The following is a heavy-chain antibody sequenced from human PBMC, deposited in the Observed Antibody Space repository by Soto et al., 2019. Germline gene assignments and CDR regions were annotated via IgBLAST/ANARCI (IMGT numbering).Heavy chain of an antibody. Sequence: GGSLRLSCAASGFTFSTYTMSWVRQAPGKGLEWISSISSGSSYIYYAGSVKGRFTISRDNAKNSLFLQMDSLRADDTAVYYCARDILSGGAYPDSWGQGTKVTVSS. D-gene: IGHD3-10*01. J-gene: IGHJ5*01. V-gene: IGHV3-21*01. CDR2: ISSGSSYI. CDR1: GFTFSTYT. CDR3: ARDILSGGAYPDS.